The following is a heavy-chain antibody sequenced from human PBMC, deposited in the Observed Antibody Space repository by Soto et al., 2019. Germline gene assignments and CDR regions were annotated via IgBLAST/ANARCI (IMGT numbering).Heavy chain of an antibody. J-gene: IGHJ4*02. Sequence: HITWNESGPTLVKPTQTLTLTCTSSWLSLSTSGVGVVWRRQPPGKPLEWLALVYRDDDKRYSPSLKNRLTCPQDTSKNQVVLTMNNRDHVDTATYYGAQSSARWPWGYWGQGALVTVSS. D-gene: IGHD4-17*01. CDR2: VYRDDDK. V-gene: IGHV2-5*02. CDR3: AQSSARWPWGY. CDR1: WLSLSTSGVG.